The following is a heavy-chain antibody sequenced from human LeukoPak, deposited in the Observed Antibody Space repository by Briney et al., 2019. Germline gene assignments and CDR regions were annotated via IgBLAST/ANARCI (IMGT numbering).Heavy chain of an antibody. CDR2: ISSSSSTI. CDR1: GFTFSGYS. V-gene: IGHV3-48*04. CDR3: ARDRAKVIATLME. J-gene: IGHJ4*02. D-gene: IGHD2-21*01. Sequence: PGGSLRLSCAASGFTFSGYSMNWVRQAPGKGLDWVSFISSSSSTIYYADSVKGRFTISRDNAKNSLYLQMNSLRAGDTAVYYCARDRAKVIATLMEWGQGTLVTVSS.